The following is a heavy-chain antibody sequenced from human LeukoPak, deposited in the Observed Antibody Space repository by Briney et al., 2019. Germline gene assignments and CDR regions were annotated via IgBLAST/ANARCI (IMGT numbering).Heavy chain of an antibody. CDR3: ARSRGNRSTKNEYFQH. J-gene: IGHJ1*01. CDR2: IKQDGSEK. CDR1: GFTFSSYW. Sequence: GGSLRLSCAASGFTFSSYWMSWVRQAPGKGLEWVANIKQDGSEKYYVDSVKGRFTISRDNAKNSLNLQMNSLRAEDTAVYYCARSRGNRSTKNEYFQHWGQGTLVTVSS. V-gene: IGHV3-7*03. D-gene: IGHD4-23*01.